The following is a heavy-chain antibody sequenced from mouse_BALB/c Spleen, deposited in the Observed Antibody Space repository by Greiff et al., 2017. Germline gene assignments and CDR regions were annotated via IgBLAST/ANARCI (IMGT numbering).Heavy chain of an antibody. Sequence: EVKLMESGGDLVKPGGSLKLSCAASGFTFSSYGMSWVRQTPDKRLEWVATISSGGSYTYYPDSVKGRFTISRDNAKNTLYLQMSSLKSEDTAMYYCARQGDYYGSSRYFDYWGQGTTLTVSS. V-gene: IGHV5-6*01. CDR2: ISSGGSYT. D-gene: IGHD1-1*01. J-gene: IGHJ2*01. CDR3: ARQGDYYGSSRYFDY. CDR1: GFTFSSYG.